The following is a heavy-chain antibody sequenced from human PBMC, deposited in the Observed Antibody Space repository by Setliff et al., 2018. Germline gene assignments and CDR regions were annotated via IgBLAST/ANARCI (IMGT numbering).Heavy chain of an antibody. V-gene: IGHV4-59*01. J-gene: IGHJ3*02. Sequence: PSETLSLTCTVSGGSISPYYWSWIRQPPGKGLEWIGYIYHSGYTSYNPSLKSRVTLSVDTSKNKLSLRLTSVTAADTALYYCARGLHDTSDDYYVGAIDMWGLGTKVTVSS. CDR1: GGSISPYY. D-gene: IGHD3-22*01. CDR3: ARGLHDTSDDYYVGAIDM. CDR2: IYHSGYT.